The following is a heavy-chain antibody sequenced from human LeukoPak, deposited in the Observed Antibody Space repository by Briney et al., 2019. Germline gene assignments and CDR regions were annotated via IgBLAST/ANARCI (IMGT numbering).Heavy chain of an antibody. J-gene: IGHJ6*03. CDR3: ARGFPAAIPVSYYYYMDV. CDR2: INPNSGGT. D-gene: IGHD2-2*02. V-gene: IGHV1-2*02. CDR1: GYTFTGYY. Sequence: GASVKVSCKASGYTFTGYYMHWVRQAPGQGLEWMGWINPNSGGTNYAQKFQGRVTMTRDTSISTAYMELSRLRSDDTAVYYCARGFPAAIPVSYYYYMDVWGKGTTVTVSS.